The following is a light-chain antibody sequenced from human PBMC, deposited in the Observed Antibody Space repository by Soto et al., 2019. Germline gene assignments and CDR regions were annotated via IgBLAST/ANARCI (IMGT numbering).Light chain of an antibody. CDR1: QSISSY. CDR3: QQYNNYST. CDR2: TAS. V-gene: IGKV1-5*01. Sequence: DIQMTQSPSSLSASVGDRFTMTCRSSQSISSYLNWYQQKPGKAPKLLIFTASTLQSGVPSRFSGSGSGTEFTLTISSLQPDDFATYYCQQYNNYSTFGQGTKVDIK. J-gene: IGKJ1*01.